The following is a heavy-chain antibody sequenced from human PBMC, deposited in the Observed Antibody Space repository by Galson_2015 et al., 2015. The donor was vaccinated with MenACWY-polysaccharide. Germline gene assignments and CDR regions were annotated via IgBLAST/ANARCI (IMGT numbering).Heavy chain of an antibody. Sequence: GFTFSNYGFHWVRQAPGKGLEWVTFIRNDGSIKYYADSVKGRFTISRDDSQNTLHLQMNSLRAGDTAVYYCAKDHYGMDVWGQGTTVTVSS. J-gene: IGHJ6*02. CDR1: GFTFSNYG. V-gene: IGHV3-30*02. CDR3: AKDHYGMDV. CDR2: IRNDGSIK.